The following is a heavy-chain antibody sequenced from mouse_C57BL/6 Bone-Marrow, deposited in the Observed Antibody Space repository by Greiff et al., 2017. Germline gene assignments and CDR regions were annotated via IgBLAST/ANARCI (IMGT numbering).Heavy chain of an antibody. V-gene: IGHV5-12*01. Sequence: EVKLMASGGGLVQPGGSLKLSCAASGFTFSDYYMYWVRQTPEKRLEWVAYISNGGGSTYYPDTVKGRFTISRDNAKNTLYLQMSRLKSEDTAMYYCARGGYDYDGVDYWGQGTTLTVSS. J-gene: IGHJ2*01. D-gene: IGHD2-4*01. CDR1: GFTFSDYY. CDR3: ARGGYDYDGVDY. CDR2: ISNGGGST.